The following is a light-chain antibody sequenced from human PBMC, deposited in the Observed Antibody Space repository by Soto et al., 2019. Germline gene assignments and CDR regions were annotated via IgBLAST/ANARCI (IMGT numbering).Light chain of an antibody. CDR2: GAS. CDR3: QQYNNWPWT. Sequence: EIVMTQSAATLSVSPGERATLSCRASHSVSSNLAWYQQKPGQAPRLLIYGASARATGIPARFSGSGSGTEFTLTISSLQSEDFAVYYCQQYNNWPWTFGQGTKVEI. V-gene: IGKV3-15*01. CDR1: HSVSSN. J-gene: IGKJ1*01.